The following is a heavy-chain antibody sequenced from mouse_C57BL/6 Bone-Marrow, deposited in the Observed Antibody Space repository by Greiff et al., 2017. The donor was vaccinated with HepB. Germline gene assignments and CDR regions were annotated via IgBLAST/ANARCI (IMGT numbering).Heavy chain of an antibody. D-gene: IGHD2-1*01. J-gene: IGHJ2*01. CDR2: IYPGDGDT. CDR1: GYAFSSSW. V-gene: IGHV1-82*01. CDR3: AVYGTYDY. Sequence: VQLQQSGPELVKPGASVKISCKASGYAFSSSWMNWVKQRPGKGLEWIGRIYPGDGDTNYNGKFKGKATLTADKSSSTAYMQLSSLTSEDSAFYFYAVYGTYDYWCQGTTLTVSS.